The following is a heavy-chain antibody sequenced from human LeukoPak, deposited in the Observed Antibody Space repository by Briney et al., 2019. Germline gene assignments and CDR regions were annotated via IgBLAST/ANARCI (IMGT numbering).Heavy chain of an antibody. V-gene: IGHV4-30-4*08. D-gene: IGHD1-26*01. CDR2: IYYSGST. Sequence: PSETLSLTCTVSGGSISSANYYWSWIRQPPGTGLEWIGYIYYSGSTYYNPSLKSRVTISVDTSKNQFSLKLNSVTAADTAVYYCAREVPWVWNFDLWGRGTLVTVSS. CDR3: AREVPWVWNFDL. CDR1: GGSISSANYY. J-gene: IGHJ2*01.